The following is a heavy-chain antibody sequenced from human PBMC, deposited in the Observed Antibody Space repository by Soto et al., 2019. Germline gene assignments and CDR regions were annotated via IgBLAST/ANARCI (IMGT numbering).Heavy chain of an antibody. CDR1: GYTFTSYG. D-gene: IGHD3-16*02. CDR2: ISAYNGNT. V-gene: IGHV1-18*01. Sequence: QVQLVQSGAEVKKPGASVKVSCKASGYTFTSYGISWVRQAPGQGLEWMGWISAYNGNTNYAQKPQGRVTMPTDTATSTAYMELRSLRSDDTAVYYCARRWGSYRYSNYYYYYYMDVWGKGTTVTVSS. J-gene: IGHJ6*03. CDR3: ARRWGSYRYSNYYYYYYMDV.